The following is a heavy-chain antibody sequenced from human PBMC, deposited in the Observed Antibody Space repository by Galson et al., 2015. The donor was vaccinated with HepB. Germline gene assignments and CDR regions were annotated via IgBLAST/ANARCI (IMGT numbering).Heavy chain of an antibody. V-gene: IGHV3-30*04. Sequence: LRLSCAASGFTFSSYAMHWVRQAPGKGLEWVAVISYDGSNKYYADSVKGRFTISRDNSKNTLYLQMNSLRAEDTAVYYCARGLHYCDSSGFEGYWGQGTLVTVSS. J-gene: IGHJ4*02. CDR1: GFTFSSYA. D-gene: IGHD3-22*01. CDR3: ARGLHYCDSSGFEGY. CDR2: ISYDGSNK.